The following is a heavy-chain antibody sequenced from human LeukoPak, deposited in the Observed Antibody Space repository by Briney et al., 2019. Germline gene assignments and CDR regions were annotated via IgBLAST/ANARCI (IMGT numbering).Heavy chain of an antibody. CDR1: GFTFSNSE. CDR3: ARDGSAWFDY. V-gene: IGHV3-48*03. J-gene: IGHJ5*01. CDR2: ISGSGYTI. D-gene: IGHD6-19*01. Sequence: GGSLRLSCAASGFTFSNSEMNWVRQAPGKGLEWVSYISGSGYTIFYADSVKGRFTISRDNAKNSLFLQMNSLRAEDTAVYYCARDGSAWFDYWGQGALVTVSS.